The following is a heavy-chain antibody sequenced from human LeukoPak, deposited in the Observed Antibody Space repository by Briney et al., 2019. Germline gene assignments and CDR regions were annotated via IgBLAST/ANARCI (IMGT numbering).Heavy chain of an antibody. J-gene: IGHJ4*02. D-gene: IGHD3-10*01. V-gene: IGHV4-61*01. CDR2: DYCGGNA. Sequence: SETLSLTCTVSGFSVTTDSYCWGWIRQPPGKGLEWIGYDYCGGNANYDPSLKRRVTISVDTSKNQFSLTLTSVTAADTAVYFCARDHFGSLDSWGQGILVTVSS. CDR1: GFSVTTDSYC. CDR3: ARDHFGSLDS.